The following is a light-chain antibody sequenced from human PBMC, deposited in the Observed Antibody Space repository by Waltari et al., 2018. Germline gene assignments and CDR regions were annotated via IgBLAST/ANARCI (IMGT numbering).Light chain of an antibody. V-gene: IGKV1-9*01. CDR1: QGISSY. J-gene: IGKJ4*01. Sequence: IQLTQSPSPLSASVGDRVTITCRASQGISSYLAWYQQKPGKAPKRLIYAASTLQSGGPSRFSGSGSGTDFTLTISSLQPEDFATYYCQQLNSYPQTFGGGTKVEIK. CDR3: QQLNSYPQT. CDR2: AAS.